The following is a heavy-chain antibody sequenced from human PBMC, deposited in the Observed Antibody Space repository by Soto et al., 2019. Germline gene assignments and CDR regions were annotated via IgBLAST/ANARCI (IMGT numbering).Heavy chain of an antibody. Sequence: QLVESGGGFVKPGMSLRLTCEASGFNFSNAWMTWVRQAPGKGLERVGLIRSQGDGGAADYAAPVRGRFTISRDDSKNLVFLHMDTLQPEDTAVYYCITAPLRWGQGTLVTVSS. CDR3: ITAPLR. J-gene: IGHJ4*02. V-gene: IGHV3-15*01. CDR2: IRSQGDGGAA. CDR1: GFNFSNAW.